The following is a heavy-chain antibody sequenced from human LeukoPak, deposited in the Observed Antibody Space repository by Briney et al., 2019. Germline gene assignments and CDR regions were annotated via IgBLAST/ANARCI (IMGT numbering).Heavy chain of an antibody. CDR2: INHSGST. V-gene: IGHV4-34*01. CDR1: GGSISSRGAY. Sequence: HSETLSLTCAVSGGSISSRGAYWSWIRQPPGKGLEWIGEINHSGSTNYNPSLKSRVTISVDTSKNQFSLTLSSVTAADTAVYYCARLAMIRGVTNASWGQGTLVTVSS. CDR3: ARLAMIRGVTNAS. D-gene: IGHD3-10*01. J-gene: IGHJ5*02.